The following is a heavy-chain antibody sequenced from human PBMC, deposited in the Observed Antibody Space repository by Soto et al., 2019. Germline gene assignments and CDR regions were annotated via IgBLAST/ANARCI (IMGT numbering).Heavy chain of an antibody. Sequence: QVQLQESGPGLVKPSQTLSLTCTVSGGSISSGGYYWSWIRQHPGQGLEWIGYIYYSGSTYYNPSLKSRVTLSVDTSKNQFTLKLSSVTAADTAVYYCATSGYSYGPNPLLYWGQGTLVTVSS. CDR3: ATSGYSYGPNPLLY. V-gene: IGHV4-31*03. CDR1: GGSISSGGYY. CDR2: IYYSGST. J-gene: IGHJ4*02. D-gene: IGHD5-18*01.